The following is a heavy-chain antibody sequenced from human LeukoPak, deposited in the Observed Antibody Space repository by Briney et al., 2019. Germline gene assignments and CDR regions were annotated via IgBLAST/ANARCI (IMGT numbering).Heavy chain of an antibody. Sequence: SETLSLTCAVYGGSFSGYYWSWIRQPPGKGLEWIGYIYYSGSTNYNPSLKSRVTISVDTSKNQFSLKLSSVTAADTAVYYCARGYTAMVFDGMDVWGQGTTVTVSS. CDR1: GGSFSGYY. D-gene: IGHD5-18*01. CDR2: IYYSGST. CDR3: ARGYTAMVFDGMDV. J-gene: IGHJ6*02. V-gene: IGHV4-59*01.